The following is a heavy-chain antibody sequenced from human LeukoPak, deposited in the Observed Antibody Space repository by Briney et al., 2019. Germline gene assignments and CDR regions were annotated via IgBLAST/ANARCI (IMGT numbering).Heavy chain of an antibody. CDR3: TRVATVTTNNWLDP. Sequence: PGGPLRLPCAASGFSFSEYGMIWVRQAPGKGLEWVSYISSSSSIIHYADSVKGRFTISRDNVKKSLFLQMNSLRDEDTAFYYCTRVATVTTNNWLDPWGQGILVTVSS. J-gene: IGHJ5*02. V-gene: IGHV3-48*02. CDR1: GFSFSEYG. CDR2: ISSSSSII. D-gene: IGHD4-17*01.